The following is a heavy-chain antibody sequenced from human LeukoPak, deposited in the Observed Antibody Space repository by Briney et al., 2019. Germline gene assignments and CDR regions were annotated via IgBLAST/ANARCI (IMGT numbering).Heavy chain of an antibody. CDR1: GFTFDDYG. V-gene: IGHV3-20*04. Sequence: GGSLRLSCATSGFTFDDYGMSWVRQAPGKGLEWVSGIRNGAGTGYADSVKGRFTISRDNAKNSLYLQMNSLRAEDTAVYYCAELGITMIGGVWGKGTTVTISS. J-gene: IGHJ6*04. CDR3: AELGITMIGGV. CDR2: IRNGAGT. D-gene: IGHD3-10*02.